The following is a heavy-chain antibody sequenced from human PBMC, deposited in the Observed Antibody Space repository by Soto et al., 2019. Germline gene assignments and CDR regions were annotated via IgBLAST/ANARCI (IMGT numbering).Heavy chain of an antibody. Sequence: PSETLSLTCAVSGDSISSYYWSWIRQPPGKGLEWIGYIYYSGSTNYNPSLKSRVTISVDTSKNQFSLKLNSMTAADTAVYYCARHNYGSGSTYFDYWGQGTLVTVPS. CDR2: IYYSGST. CDR1: GDSISSYY. D-gene: IGHD3-10*01. CDR3: ARHNYGSGSTYFDY. V-gene: IGHV4-59*08. J-gene: IGHJ4*02.